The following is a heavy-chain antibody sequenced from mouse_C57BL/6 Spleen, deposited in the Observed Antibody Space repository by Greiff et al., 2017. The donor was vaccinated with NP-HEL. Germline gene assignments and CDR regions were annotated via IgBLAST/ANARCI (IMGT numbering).Heavy chain of an antibody. Sequence: EVKVEESGGGLVQPGGSMKLSCAASGFTFSDAWMDWVRQSPEKGLEWVAEIRNKANNHATYYAESVKGRFTISRDDSKSSVYLQMNSLRAEDTGIYYCTRRVYYDYGDWYFDVWGTGTTVTVSS. CDR3: TRRVYYDYGDWYFDV. CDR1: GFTFSDAW. V-gene: IGHV6-6*01. CDR2: IRNKANNHAT. J-gene: IGHJ1*03. D-gene: IGHD2-4*01.